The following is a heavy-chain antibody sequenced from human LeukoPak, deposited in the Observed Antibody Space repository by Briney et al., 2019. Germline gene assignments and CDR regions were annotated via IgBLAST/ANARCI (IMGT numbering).Heavy chain of an antibody. CDR3: AREGGGGFNAFDI. CDR2: INPNSGGT. Sequence: ASVKVSCKASGYTFTGYSMHWVRQAPGQGLEWMGWINPNSGGTNYAQKFQGRVTMTRDTSISTAYMELSRLRSDDTAVYYCAREGGGGFNAFDIWGQGTMVTVSS. D-gene: IGHD3-16*01. CDR1: GYTFTGYS. V-gene: IGHV1-2*02. J-gene: IGHJ3*02.